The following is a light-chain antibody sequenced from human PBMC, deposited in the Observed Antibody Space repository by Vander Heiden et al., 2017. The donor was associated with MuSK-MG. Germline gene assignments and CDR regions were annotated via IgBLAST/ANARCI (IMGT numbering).Light chain of an antibody. J-gene: IGLJ2*01. CDR3: SSYSDAGTPVI. Sequence: QHALPQPASLAGPPGQPITIYVNGTTSDIDDYNFVSWYEQHPSRAPRLIIFDVIELPSGLSDRFSSSKSGYTASLTISGLLAEDEAHYYCSSYSDAGTPVIFGGGTKLTVL. CDR2: DVI. V-gene: IGLV2-14*03. CDR1: TSDIDDYNF.